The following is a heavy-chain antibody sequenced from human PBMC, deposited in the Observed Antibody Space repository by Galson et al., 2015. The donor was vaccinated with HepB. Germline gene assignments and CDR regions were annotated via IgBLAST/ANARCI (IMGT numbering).Heavy chain of an antibody. CDR3: ARDPPTYDSSGLAGAFDI. V-gene: IGHV3-48*01. Sequence: SLRLSCAASGFTFSSYSMNWVRQAPGKGLEWVSYISSSSSTIYYADSVKGRFTISRDNAKNSLYLQMNSLRAEDTAVYYCARDPPTYDSSGLAGAFDIWGQGTMVTVSS. CDR1: GFTFSSYS. CDR2: ISSSSSTI. D-gene: IGHD3-22*01. J-gene: IGHJ3*02.